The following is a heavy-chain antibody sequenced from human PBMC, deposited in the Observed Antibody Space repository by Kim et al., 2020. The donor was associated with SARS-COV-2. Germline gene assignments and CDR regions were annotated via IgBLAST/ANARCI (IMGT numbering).Heavy chain of an antibody. V-gene: IGHV3-48*02. CDR3: ARDRAPDYYDTAYYGMDV. D-gene: IGHD3-22*01. CDR2: ISSSSSTI. Sequence: GGSLRLSCAASGFTFSSYSMNWVRQAPGKGLEWVSYISSSSSTIYYADSVKGRFTISRDNAKNSLYLQMNSLRDEDTAVYYCARDRAPDYYDTAYYGMDVWGQGTTVTVSS. J-gene: IGHJ6*02. CDR1: GFTFSSYS.